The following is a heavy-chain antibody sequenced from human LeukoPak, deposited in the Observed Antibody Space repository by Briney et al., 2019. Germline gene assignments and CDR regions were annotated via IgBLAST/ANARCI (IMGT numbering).Heavy chain of an antibody. V-gene: IGHV3-23*01. Sequence: GGTLRLSCTASGFTFNNYGMRWVRQAPGKGLEWVSVISGSGGSTYYADSVTGRFTVSRDNSKNTVDLQMNNLRVDDTAIYYCAKDHANTPVVTNWGQGILVSVSS. CDR2: ISGSGGST. CDR1: GFTFNNYG. CDR3: AKDHANTPVVTN. D-gene: IGHD2-21*02. J-gene: IGHJ4*02.